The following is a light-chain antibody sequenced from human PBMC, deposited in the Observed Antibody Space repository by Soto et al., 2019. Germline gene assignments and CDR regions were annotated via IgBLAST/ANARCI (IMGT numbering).Light chain of an antibody. CDR3: LHYGGSPPYT. CDR1: KTSY. J-gene: IGKJ2*01. CDR2: GAS. Sequence: EIVLTQSPGTLSLSPGERAILSCRTSKTSYLAWYQQKSGQAPRLLIYGASTRATGIPDRFSGSGSGTDFTLTISRLEPEDFAVYYCLHYGGSPPYTFGQGTKLEIQ. V-gene: IGKV3-20*01.